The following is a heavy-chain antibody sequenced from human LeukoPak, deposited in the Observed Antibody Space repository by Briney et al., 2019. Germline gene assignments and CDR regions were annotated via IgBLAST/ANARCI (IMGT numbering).Heavy chain of an antibody. D-gene: IGHD1-26*01. Sequence: PGGSLRLSCAASGFTFSSYAMSWVRQAPGKGLEWVSAISGSGGSTYYADSVKGRFTISRDNSKNTLYLQMNSLRAEDTAVYYCARVVGATSRYFDYWGQGTLVTVSS. CDR1: GFTFSSYA. V-gene: IGHV3-23*01. CDR2: ISGSGGST. J-gene: IGHJ4*02. CDR3: ARVVGATSRYFDY.